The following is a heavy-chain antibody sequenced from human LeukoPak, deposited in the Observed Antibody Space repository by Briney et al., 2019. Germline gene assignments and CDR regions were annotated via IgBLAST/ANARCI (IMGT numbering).Heavy chain of an antibody. Sequence: PGGSLRLSCAASGFTFSTNGMNWVRQAPGKGMVWVSRINGDGSTTIYADSVKGRFTISRDNAKNTLYLEMNSLRAEDTAVYYCVRDRKAYNYFDPWGQGTLVTVSS. CDR3: VRDRKAYNYFDP. CDR2: INGDGSTT. J-gene: IGHJ5*02. CDR1: GFTFSTNG. V-gene: IGHV3-74*01.